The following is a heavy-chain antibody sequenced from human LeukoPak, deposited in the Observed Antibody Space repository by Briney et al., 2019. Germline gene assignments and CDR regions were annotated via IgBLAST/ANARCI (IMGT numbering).Heavy chain of an antibody. CDR2: INQDGSEK. V-gene: IGHV3-7*01. CDR3: ARDYYGYHGFAFDI. CDR1: GFTFSSYW. Sequence: GGSLRLSCAASGFTFSSYWMRWVRQAPGKGREGVAHINQDGSEKYYVDAVKDRFTISRDNAKNSLYLQMNSLRAEDTAVYYCARDYYGYHGFAFDIWGQGTMVTVSS. J-gene: IGHJ3*02. D-gene: IGHD3-10*01.